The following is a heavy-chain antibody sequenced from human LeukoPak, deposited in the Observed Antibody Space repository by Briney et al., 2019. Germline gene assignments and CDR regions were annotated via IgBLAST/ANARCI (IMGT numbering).Heavy chain of an antibody. V-gene: IGHV4-30-4*08. CDR3: ARGTVVVVITSLDP. J-gene: IGHJ5*02. CDR1: GDSISSGDYY. D-gene: IGHD3-22*01. CDR2: IYHSGST. Sequence: SETLSLTCTVSGDSISSGDYYWTWIRQPPGKALEWIGYIYHSGSTYYNPSLNSRVTISVDTSKNQFSLKLASVTAADTAVYYCARGTVVVVITSLDPWGQGTLVTVSS.